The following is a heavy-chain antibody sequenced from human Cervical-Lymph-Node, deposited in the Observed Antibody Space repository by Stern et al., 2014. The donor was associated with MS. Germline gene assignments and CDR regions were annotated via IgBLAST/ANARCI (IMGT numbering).Heavy chain of an antibody. Sequence: QLQLQESGPGLLKPSETLSLTCTVSGGSISSSTYYWDWIRQPPGKGLEWIGSIFYSGSGYYNPSLKSRVTISVDPPKTQFSMKLTSVTAADTALYYCARQSWSSWANDYWGQGTLVTVSS. CDR1: GGSISSSTYY. CDR2: IFYSGSG. CDR3: ARQSWSSWANDY. D-gene: IGHD6-13*01. V-gene: IGHV4-39*01. J-gene: IGHJ4*02.